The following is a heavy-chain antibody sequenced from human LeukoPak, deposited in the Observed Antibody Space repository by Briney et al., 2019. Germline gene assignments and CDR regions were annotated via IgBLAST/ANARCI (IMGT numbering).Heavy chain of an antibody. D-gene: IGHD2-2*01. CDR3: ARMEIIEPAADSWFDP. CDR1: GFTFSSYE. Sequence: GGSLRLSCAASGFTFSSYEMNWVRQAPGKGLEWVSYIGNIATTTHYADSVKGRFTISRDNAKNSLSLQMNNLRVEDTAVYYCARMEIIEPAADSWFDPWGQGTLVTVAS. V-gene: IGHV3-48*03. J-gene: IGHJ5*02. CDR2: IGNIATTT.